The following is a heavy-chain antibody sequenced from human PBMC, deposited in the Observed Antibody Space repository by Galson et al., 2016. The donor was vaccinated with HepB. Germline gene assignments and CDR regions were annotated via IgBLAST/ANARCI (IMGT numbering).Heavy chain of an antibody. CDR3: AQGGQYRLSLDS. CDR1: GFMFKSYA. D-gene: IGHD3-16*02. V-gene: IGHV3-23*01. Sequence: SLRLSCAASGFMFKSYALSWVRQAPGKGLEWVSAISGSGASIYYANSVKGRYTISRDNSKNTVSLQLSSLRADDTAGYYCAQGGQYRLSLDSWGQGTLVTVSS. J-gene: IGHJ4*02. CDR2: ISGSGASI.